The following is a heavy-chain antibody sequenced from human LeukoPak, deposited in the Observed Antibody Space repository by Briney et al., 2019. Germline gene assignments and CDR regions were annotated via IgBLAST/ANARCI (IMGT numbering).Heavy chain of an antibody. CDR2: IYYSGST. CDR1: GGSISSSTYY. Sequence: SETLSLTCTVSGGSISSSTYYWGWKRRPPGKGLEWIGSIYYSGSTYYNPSLKSRVTVSVDTSKNQFSLNLSSVTAADTAVYYCVRGSTLRHYQYWGQGTLVTVSS. D-gene: IGHD3-16*01. J-gene: IGHJ4*02. V-gene: IGHV4-39*01. CDR3: VRGSTLRHYQY.